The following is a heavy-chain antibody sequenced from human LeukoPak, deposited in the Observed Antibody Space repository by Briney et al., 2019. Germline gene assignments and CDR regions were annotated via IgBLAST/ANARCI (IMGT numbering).Heavy chain of an antibody. Sequence: GGSLRLSCAASGFTVSSNYMSWVRPAPGRGLEWVSVIYSGGSTYYADSVRGRFTISRDNSKNTLYLQMNSLRAEDTAVYYCARGRSSGWYRELFDYWGQGTLVTVSS. J-gene: IGHJ4*02. CDR1: GFTVSSNY. D-gene: IGHD6-19*01. V-gene: IGHV3-66*01. CDR3: ARGRSSGWYRELFDY. CDR2: IYSGGST.